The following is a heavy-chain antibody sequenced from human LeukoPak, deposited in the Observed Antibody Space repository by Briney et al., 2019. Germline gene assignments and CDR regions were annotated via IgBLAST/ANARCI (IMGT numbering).Heavy chain of an antibody. D-gene: IGHD6-19*01. V-gene: IGHV3-23*01. CDR1: GFTFSSYA. Sequence: GGSLRLSCAASGFTFSSYAMSWVGPAPGKGLEWCSAISGSTGSTYYADSVQGRFTISRDNSKSTLYLQMNSLRAEDTAVYYCAKDDHGGSGWRDYFDYWGQGTLVTVSS. CDR2: ISGSTGST. CDR3: AKDDHGGSGWRDYFDY. J-gene: IGHJ4*02.